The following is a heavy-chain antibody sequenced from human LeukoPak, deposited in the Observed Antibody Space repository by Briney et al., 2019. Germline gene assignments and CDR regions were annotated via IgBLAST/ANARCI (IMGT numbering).Heavy chain of an antibody. Sequence: SETLSLTCAVYGGSLSGYYWSWIRQPPGKGLEWIGEINHSGSTNYNPSLKSRVTISVDTSKNQFSLKLSSVTAADTAVYYCARATTSGFDCWGQGTLVTVSS. CDR3: ARATTSGFDC. J-gene: IGHJ4*02. CDR2: INHSGST. D-gene: IGHD2/OR15-2a*01. V-gene: IGHV4-34*01. CDR1: GGSLSGYY.